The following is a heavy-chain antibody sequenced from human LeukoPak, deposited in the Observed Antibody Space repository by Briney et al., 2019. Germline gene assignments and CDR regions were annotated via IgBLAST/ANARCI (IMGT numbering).Heavy chain of an antibody. J-gene: IGHJ4*02. V-gene: IGHV3-23*01. D-gene: IGHD2-15*01. CDR2: ISGSGGST. Sequence: GGSLRLSCAASGFTFSSYAMSWVRQAPGKGLEWVSAISGSGGSTYYADSVKGRFTISRDNSKNTLYLQMNSLRAEDTAVYYCARDSVVVVAATLDYWGQGTLVTVSS. CDR3: ARDSVVVVAATLDY. CDR1: GFTFSSYA.